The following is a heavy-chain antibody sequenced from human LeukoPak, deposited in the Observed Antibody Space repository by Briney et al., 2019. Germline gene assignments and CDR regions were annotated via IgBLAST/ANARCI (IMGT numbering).Heavy chain of an antibody. CDR2: IIPIFGTA. Sequence: SVKVSCKASGGTFSSYAISWVRQAPGQGLEWMGGIIPIFGTANYAQKFQGRVTITADKSTSTAYMELSSLRSEDTAVYYCARDSEFYYYDSSGYYHTSGGWYFDLWGRGTLVTVSS. J-gene: IGHJ2*01. V-gene: IGHV1-69*06. CDR1: GGTFSSYA. D-gene: IGHD3-22*01. CDR3: ARDSEFYYYDSSGYYHTSGGWYFDL.